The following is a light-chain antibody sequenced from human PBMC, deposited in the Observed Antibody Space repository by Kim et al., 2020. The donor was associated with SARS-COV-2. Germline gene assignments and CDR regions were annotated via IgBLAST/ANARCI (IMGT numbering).Light chain of an antibody. CDR1: KLGDKY. CDR3: QAWDSSTAWV. V-gene: IGLV3-1*01. J-gene: IGLJ3*02. Sequence: SYELTQPPSVSVSPGQTASITCSGDKLGDKYACWYQQKPGQSPVLVIYQDSKRPSGIPERFSGSYSGNTATLTISGTQAMDEADYYCQAWDSSTAWVCGG. CDR2: QDS.